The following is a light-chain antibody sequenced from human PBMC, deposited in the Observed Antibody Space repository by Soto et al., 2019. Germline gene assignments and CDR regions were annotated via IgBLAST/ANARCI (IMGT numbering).Light chain of an antibody. CDR1: RSVLYSSNNKNY. CDR3: QQYSDTPLT. Sequence: DIVMTQSPDSLAVSLGERATINCKSSRSVLYSSNNKNYLAWYQQKPGQPPKLLIYWASTRESGVPDRFSGSGSGTDFTLTISSLQAEDVAVYYCQQYSDTPLTFGGGTKVEIK. V-gene: IGKV4-1*01. J-gene: IGKJ4*01. CDR2: WAS.